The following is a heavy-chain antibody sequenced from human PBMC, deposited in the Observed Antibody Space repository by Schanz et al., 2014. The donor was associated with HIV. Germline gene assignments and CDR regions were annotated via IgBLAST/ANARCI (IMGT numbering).Heavy chain of an antibody. J-gene: IGHJ4*02. D-gene: IGHD3-22*01. CDR3: AKTEYDSRGHSQSHFDY. CDR1: GFTFSNFA. CDR2: ISESGGRT. V-gene: IGHV3-23*01. Sequence: EVQMLESGGGSVQPGGSLRLSCAASGFTFSNFAMSWVRQAPGKGLEWVSSISESGGRTYYADSVNGRFTISRDNSKNTLYLQMTTLRIDDTAVYYCAKTEYDSRGHSQSHFDYWGQGTLVTVSS.